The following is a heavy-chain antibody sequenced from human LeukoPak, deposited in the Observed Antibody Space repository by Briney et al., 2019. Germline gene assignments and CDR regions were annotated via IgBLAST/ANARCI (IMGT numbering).Heavy chain of an antibody. CDR2: ISGSNSYI. CDR1: GFTFNSYS. Sequence: PGGSLRLSCAASGFTFNSYSMNWVRQAPGKGLEWVSSISGSNSYIYYADSMKGRFTISRDNAKNSLYLQMNSLRAEDTAVYYCARVNMEIGFDYWGQGTLVTVSS. V-gene: IGHV3-21*01. D-gene: IGHD3-10*01. CDR3: ARVNMEIGFDY. J-gene: IGHJ4*02.